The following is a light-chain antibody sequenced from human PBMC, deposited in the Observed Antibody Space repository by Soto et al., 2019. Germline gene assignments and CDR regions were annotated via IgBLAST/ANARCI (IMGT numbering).Light chain of an antibody. V-gene: IGKV3-15*01. CDR3: QQSNNWPKT. CDR1: QSANSN. J-gene: IGKJ1*01. CDR2: DAS. Sequence: IGMTQYPATLSVSARETDTLSCTASQSANSNFARYQQKPGQAPSLLISDASTRAAGLPARFSGSGSGTEFTLTISSLQSEDFAVYFCQQSNNWPKTFGQGTKV.